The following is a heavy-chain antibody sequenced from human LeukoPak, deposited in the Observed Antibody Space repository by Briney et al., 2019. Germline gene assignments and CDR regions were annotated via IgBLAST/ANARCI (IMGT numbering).Heavy chain of an antibody. J-gene: IGHJ6*03. D-gene: IGHD3-10*01. CDR1: GFTFSSYA. CDR2: ISGSGGST. Sequence: PGGSLGLSCAASGFTFSSYAMSWVRQAPGKGLEWVSAISGSGGSTYYADSVKGRFTISRDNSKNTLYLQMNSLRAEDTAVYYCAKAVTMVQGVIIGSYYYYMDVWGKGPRSPSP. V-gene: IGHV3-23*01. CDR3: AKAVTMVQGVIIGSYYYYMDV.